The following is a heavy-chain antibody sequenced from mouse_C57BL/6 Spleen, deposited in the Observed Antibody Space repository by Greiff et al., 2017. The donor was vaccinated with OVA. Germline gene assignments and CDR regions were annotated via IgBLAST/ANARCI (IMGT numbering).Heavy chain of an antibody. CDR3: ARAVSYYYGSSYYAMDY. V-gene: IGHV5-16*01. CDR1: GFTFSDYY. D-gene: IGHD1-1*01. J-gene: IGHJ4*01. CDR2: INYDGSST. Sequence: EVMLVESEGGLVQPGSSMKLSCTASGFTFSDYYMAWVRQVPEKGLEWVANINYDGSSTYYLDSLKSRFIISRDNAKNILYLQMSSLKSEDTATYYCARAVSYYYGSSYYAMDYWGQGTSVTVSS.